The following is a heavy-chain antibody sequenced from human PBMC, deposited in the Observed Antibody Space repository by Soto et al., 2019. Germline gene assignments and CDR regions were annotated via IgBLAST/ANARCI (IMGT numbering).Heavy chain of an antibody. CDR1: GGTFSSYA. CDR3: AILPPYSSPENDY. V-gene: IGHV1-69*01. CDR2: IIPIFGTA. J-gene: IGHJ4*02. Sequence: QVQLVQSGAEVKKPGSSVKVSCKASGGTFSSYAISWVRQAPGQGLEWMGGIIPIFGTANYAQKFQGSVTIAADESTSTAYMELSSLRSEDTDVYYCAILPPYSSPENDYWGQGTLVTVSS. D-gene: IGHD4-4*01.